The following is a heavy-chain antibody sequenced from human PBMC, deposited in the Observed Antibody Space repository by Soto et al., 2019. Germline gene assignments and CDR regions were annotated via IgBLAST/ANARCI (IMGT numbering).Heavy chain of an antibody. Sequence: QVQLVQSGAEAKKPGSSVKVACKTSGGTFSSYAISWVRQAPGQGLEWMGGIVPLFRTTNYAQKFQGRFTITAHTSKKTVHMELTGLRSGDTAVYYCARGGYSSTWSNLVHRSGLDVWGQGTTVTAS. J-gene: IGHJ6*02. D-gene: IGHD6-13*01. CDR1: GGTFSSYA. CDR3: ARGGYSSTWSNLVHRSGLDV. V-gene: IGHV1-69*06. CDR2: IVPLFRTT.